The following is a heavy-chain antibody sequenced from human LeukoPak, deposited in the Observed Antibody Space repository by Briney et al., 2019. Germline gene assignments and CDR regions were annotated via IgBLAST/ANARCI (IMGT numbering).Heavy chain of an antibody. V-gene: IGHV1-69*04. CDR3: ARGGRGGSPYGMDV. Sequence: ASVKVSCKLSGGTFTRDAISWVRQVPGEGLEWMGRILPLLSTKNYAREFQGGVTLTADKSTGTAYMELSSLRSEDTAIYFCARGGRGGSPYGMDVWGQGTTVTVSS. CDR1: GGTFTRDA. D-gene: IGHD1-26*01. CDR2: ILPLLSTK. J-gene: IGHJ6*02.